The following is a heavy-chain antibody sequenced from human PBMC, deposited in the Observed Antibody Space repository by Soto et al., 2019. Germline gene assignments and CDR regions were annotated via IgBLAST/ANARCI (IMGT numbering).Heavy chain of an antibody. CDR2: IYHTGIT. J-gene: IGHJ4*02. V-gene: IGHV4-59*02. Sequence: SETLSLTCSVSGASVSSFYWSWIRQPPGKGLEWIGFIYHTGITTYNPSLESRVTMSLDTSKNQFSLQLSSVTAADTAVYYCAKDGVRTMIWGQGKLVT. CDR1: GASVSSFY. CDR3: AKDGVRTMI. D-gene: IGHD3-22*01.